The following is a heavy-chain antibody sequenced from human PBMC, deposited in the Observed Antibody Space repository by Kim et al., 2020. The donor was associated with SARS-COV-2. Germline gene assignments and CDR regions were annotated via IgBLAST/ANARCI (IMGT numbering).Heavy chain of an antibody. Sequence: GGSLRLSCAGSGFIFSNYAVSWVRQAPGKGLEWVSAISGRGDRTFYTDSVRGRVTISRDNSKNTVYLQLNGLRVEDATVYYCAKPWGSGTYYNYFDYWGQGSLVTVSS. CDR3: AKPWGSGTYYNYFDY. CDR1: GFIFSNYA. CDR2: ISGRGDRT. D-gene: IGHD3-10*01. V-gene: IGHV3-23*01. J-gene: IGHJ4*02.